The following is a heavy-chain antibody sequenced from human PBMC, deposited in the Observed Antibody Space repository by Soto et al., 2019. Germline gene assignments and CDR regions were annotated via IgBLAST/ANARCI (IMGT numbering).Heavy chain of an antibody. Sequence: PGGSLRLSCAASGFTLSSYAMTGVRQAPGKGLEWVSAISGSGGSTYYADSVKGRFTISRDNSKNTLYLQMNSLRAEDTAVYYCAKDHYDFWSGPDYWGQGTLVTVSS. CDR1: GFTLSSYA. D-gene: IGHD3-3*01. CDR2: ISGSGGST. CDR3: AKDHYDFWSGPDY. J-gene: IGHJ4*02. V-gene: IGHV3-23*01.